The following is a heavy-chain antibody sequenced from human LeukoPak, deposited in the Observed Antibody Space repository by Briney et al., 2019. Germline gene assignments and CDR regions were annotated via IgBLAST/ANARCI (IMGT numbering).Heavy chain of an antibody. CDR3: ARDIAAAGTCDY. D-gene: IGHD6-13*01. V-gene: IGHV1-3*01. CDR1: GYTFTSYA. CDR2: INAGNGNT. J-gene: IGHJ4*02. Sequence: GASVKVSCKASGYTFTSYAMHWVRQAPGQRLEWMGWINAGNGNTKYSQKFQGRVTITRDTSASTAYMELSSLRSEDTAVYYCARDIAAAGTCDYWGQGTLVTVSS.